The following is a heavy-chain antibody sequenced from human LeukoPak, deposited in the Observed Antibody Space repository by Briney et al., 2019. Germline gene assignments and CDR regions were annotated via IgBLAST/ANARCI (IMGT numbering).Heavy chain of an antibody. CDR3: ATAPTPKKGDY. CDR2: IYYSGST. V-gene: IGHV4-59*01. D-gene: IGHD4-17*01. Sequence: SETLSLTCTVSGGSISSYYWSWIRQPPGKGLEWIGYIYYSGSTNYNPSLKSRVTISVDTSKNQFSLKLSSVTAADTAVYYCATAPTPKKGDYWGQGTLVTVSS. CDR1: GGSISSYY. J-gene: IGHJ4*02.